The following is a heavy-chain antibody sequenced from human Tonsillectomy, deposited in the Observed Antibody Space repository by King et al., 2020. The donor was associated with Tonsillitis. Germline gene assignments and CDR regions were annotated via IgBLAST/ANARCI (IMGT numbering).Heavy chain of an antibody. CDR2: INWNGGST. CDR1: GFTFDDYG. D-gene: IGHD3-10*01. V-gene: IGHV3-20*01. CDR3: ARGGRLWFGESYDY. J-gene: IGHJ4*02. Sequence: VQLVESGGGVVRPGGSLRLSCAASGFTFDDYGMSWVRQAPGKGLEWVSGINWNGGSTGYADSVKGRFTISRDNAKNSLYLQVNSLRAEDTALYHCARGGRLWFGESYDYWGQGTLVTVSS.